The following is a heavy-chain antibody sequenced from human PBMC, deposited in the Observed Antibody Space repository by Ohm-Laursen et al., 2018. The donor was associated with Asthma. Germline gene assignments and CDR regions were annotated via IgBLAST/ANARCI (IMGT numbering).Heavy chain of an antibody. V-gene: IGHV4-59*02. J-gene: IGHJ4*02. CDR1: GGSVSGYD. D-gene: IGHD3-9*01. CDR2: IQSSGGD. Sequence: SETLSLTWAVSGGSVSGYDWSWVRQAPGRELEWIAYIQSSGGDNYNPSLQSRVTLSLDTSKNQVSLRLSSVTAADTALYFCARLDWVRSMFDSWGPGIQVLVSS. CDR3: ARLDWVRSMFDS.